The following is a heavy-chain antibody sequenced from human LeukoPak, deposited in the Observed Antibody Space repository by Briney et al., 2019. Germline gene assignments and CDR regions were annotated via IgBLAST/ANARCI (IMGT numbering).Heavy chain of an antibody. J-gene: IGHJ4*02. CDR3: PKGVGGYCSSTDCRAYDN. Sequence: GGSLRLSCAASGFIFSSYAMNWGRQAPGKGLEWVSAISGSVDGTSYAPSVKGRSTVSRANSKTTLYLQMNNLRAEASAVYYCPKGVGGYCSSTDCRAYDNWGQGTLVTVSS. V-gene: IGHV3-23*01. CDR2: ISGSVDGT. CDR1: GFIFSSYA. D-gene: IGHD2-2*01.